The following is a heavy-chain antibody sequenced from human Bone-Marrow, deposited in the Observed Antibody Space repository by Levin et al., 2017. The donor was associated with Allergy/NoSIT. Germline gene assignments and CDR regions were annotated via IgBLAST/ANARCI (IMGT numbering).Heavy chain of an antibody. V-gene: IGHV3-21*01. CDR2: ISSSSSYI. CDR3: ARSLSGTSTRGDDY. D-gene: IGHD2-2*01. CDR1: GFTFSSYS. J-gene: IGHJ4*02. Sequence: GESLKISCAASGFTFSSYSMNWVRQAPGKGLEWVSSISSSSSYIYYADSVKGRFTTSRDNAKNSLYLQMNSLRAEDTAVYYCARSLSGTSTRGDDYWCQGTLVTVSS.